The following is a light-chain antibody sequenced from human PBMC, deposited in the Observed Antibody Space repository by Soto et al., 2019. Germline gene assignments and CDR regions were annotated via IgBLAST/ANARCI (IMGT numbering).Light chain of an antibody. V-gene: IGKV3-15*01. Sequence: EILMTQSPATLSVSPGDRATLSCWASQSVNNKLAWYQQKPGRAPRLLIYGASAGATGIPPRFSGSGSGTQFTLTISSLQAEDFAVYYCQQYDNWPATFGQGTRVEIK. CDR2: GAS. CDR3: QQYDNWPAT. CDR1: QSVNNK. J-gene: IGKJ1*01.